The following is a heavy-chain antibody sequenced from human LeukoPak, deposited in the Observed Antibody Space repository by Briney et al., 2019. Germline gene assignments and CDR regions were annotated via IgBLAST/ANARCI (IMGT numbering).Heavy chain of an antibody. CDR1: GFTFNSFS. J-gene: IGHJ4*02. Sequence: PGGSLRLSCAASGFTFNSFSMNWVRQAPGKGLEWVSYISSISTIIYYAGSVKGRFTISRGNAKNSLYLQMNSLRDEDTAVYYCARDLHSGAYTFVYWGQGTLVTVSS. V-gene: IGHV3-48*02. D-gene: IGHD1-26*01. CDR2: ISSISTII. CDR3: ARDLHSGAYTFVY.